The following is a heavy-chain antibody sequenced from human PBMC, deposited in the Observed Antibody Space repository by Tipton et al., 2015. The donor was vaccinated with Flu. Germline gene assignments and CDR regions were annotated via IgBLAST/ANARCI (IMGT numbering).Heavy chain of an antibody. CDR2: INTSGTT. D-gene: IGHD4-23*01. J-gene: IGHJ4*02. CDR3: ATEYRGGGNRYYFDY. Sequence: TLSLTCTVSGDSISTGTYYWSWIRQPAGKGLEWIGRINTSGTTNYNSSLKSRITISVDTSKNQFSMKLNSVTAADTAVYYCATEYRGGGNRYYFDYWGQGTLVTVSS. CDR1: GDSISTGTYY. V-gene: IGHV4-61*02.